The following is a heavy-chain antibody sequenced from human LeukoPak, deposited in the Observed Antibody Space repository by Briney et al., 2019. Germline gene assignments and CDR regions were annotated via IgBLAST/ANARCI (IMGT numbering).Heavy chain of an antibody. D-gene: IGHD5-12*01. J-gene: IGHJ4*02. CDR2: IYTSGST. V-gene: IGHV4-61*02. Sequence: SQTLSLTCSVSGDSIRSGTYYWSWIRQPAGKGLEGIGRIYTSGSTSYNPSLQSRVIISVDTSKNQFSLKLTSVTAADTAVYYCARGGGATRIDCWGQGTLVTVSS. CDR1: GDSIRSGTYY. CDR3: ARGGGATRIDC.